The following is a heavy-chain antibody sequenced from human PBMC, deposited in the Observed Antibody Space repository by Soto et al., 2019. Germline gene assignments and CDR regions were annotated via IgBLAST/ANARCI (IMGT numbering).Heavy chain of an antibody. D-gene: IGHD6-13*01. V-gene: IGHV5-51*01. CDR1: GYSFTSYW. J-gene: IGHJ6*02. Sequence: XXSLKISFKCSGYSFTSYWICWVLQMPGKGLEWMGIIYPGDSDTRYSPSFQGQVTISADKSISTAYLQWSSLKASDTAMYYCARTSAAGKYYYGMDVWGQGTTVTVSS. CDR2: IYPGDSDT. CDR3: ARTSAAGKYYYGMDV.